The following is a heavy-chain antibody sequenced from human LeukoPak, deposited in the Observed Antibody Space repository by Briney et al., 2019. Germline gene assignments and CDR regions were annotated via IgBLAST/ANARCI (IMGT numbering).Heavy chain of an antibody. CDR2: IYSSGST. Sequence: SETLSLTCSVSGASISSGSNYWGWIRQPPGKTLEWIGSIYSSGSTYYNPSLKSRVIIIIDTPKNQFSLKLSSVTAADTAVYYCARDRSQVGASLWGQGTLVTVSS. J-gene: IGHJ4*02. CDR1: GASISSGSNY. V-gene: IGHV4-39*07. D-gene: IGHD1-26*01. CDR3: ARDRSQVGASL.